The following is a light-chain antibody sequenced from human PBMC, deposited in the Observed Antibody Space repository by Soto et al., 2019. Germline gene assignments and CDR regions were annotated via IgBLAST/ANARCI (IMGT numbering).Light chain of an antibody. CDR3: QSYDSTLSARYV. CDR2: RXX. J-gene: IGLJ1*01. CDR1: SSNIGAGYD. V-gene: IGLV1-40*01. Sequence: QSVLTQPPSAPGAPGQRVTISCTERSSNIGAGYDVHLYQQRPETAPKLLIXRXXXXXSRVPDRFSGSKSGTSASLAITGLRAEDEGDYYCQSYDSTLSARYVFGTGTKVTVL.